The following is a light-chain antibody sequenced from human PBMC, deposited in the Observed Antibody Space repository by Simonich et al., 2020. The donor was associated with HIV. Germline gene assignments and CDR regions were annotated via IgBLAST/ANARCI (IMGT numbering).Light chain of an antibody. J-gene: IGKJ4*01. V-gene: IGKV3-15*01. CDR3: QQRSNWPPGNT. Sequence: EIVMTQSPATLSVSPGERATLSCRASQSVSSSLAWYQQKPGQAPRLIIYGASTRATGIPARFSGSGSGTEFTLTISSMQSEDFAVYYCQQRSNWPPGNTFGGGTKVEIK. CDR1: QSVSSS. CDR2: GAS.